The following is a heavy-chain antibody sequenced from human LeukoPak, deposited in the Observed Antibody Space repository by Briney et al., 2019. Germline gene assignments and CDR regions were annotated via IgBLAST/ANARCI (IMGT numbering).Heavy chain of an antibody. CDR1: GFTFSSYA. J-gene: IGHJ4*02. Sequence: GGSLRLSCAASGFTFSSYAMHWVRQAPGKGLQWVAGIWYDGNNKNYADSVKGRFTISRDDSKNTLYLQMNSLRAEDTAVYYCAREYVWGSSRYLDYWGQGTLVTVSS. V-gene: IGHV3-33*08. CDR2: IWYDGNNK. CDR3: AREYVWGSSRYLDY. D-gene: IGHD3-16*02.